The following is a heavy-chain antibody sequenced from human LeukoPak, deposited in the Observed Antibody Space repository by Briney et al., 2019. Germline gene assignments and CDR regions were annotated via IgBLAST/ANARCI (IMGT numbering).Heavy chain of an antibody. J-gene: IGHJ4*02. V-gene: IGHV4-31*03. Sequence: PSQTLSLTCTVSGGSISSGGYYWSWIRQHPGKGLEWIGYIYYSGSTYYNPSLESRVTISVDTSKNQFSLKLSSVTAADTAVYYCARHGGYSSGWDFDYWGQGTLVTVSS. CDR2: IYYSGST. CDR3: ARHGGYSSGWDFDY. CDR1: GGSISSGGYY. D-gene: IGHD6-19*01.